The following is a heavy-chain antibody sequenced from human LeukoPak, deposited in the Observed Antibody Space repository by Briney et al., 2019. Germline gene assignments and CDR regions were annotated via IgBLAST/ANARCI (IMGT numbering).Heavy chain of an antibody. J-gene: IGHJ5*02. V-gene: IGHV4-34*01. CDR3: ARGQGSSSWFRGHNWFDP. D-gene: IGHD6-13*01. CDR2: INHSGST. Sequence: SETLSLTCAVYGGSFSDYSWSWIRQPPGKGLEWIGEINHSGSTNYNPSLKSRVTISVDTSKNQFSLKLSSVTAADTAVYYCARGQGSSSWFRGHNWFDPWGQGTLVTVSS. CDR1: GGSFSDYS.